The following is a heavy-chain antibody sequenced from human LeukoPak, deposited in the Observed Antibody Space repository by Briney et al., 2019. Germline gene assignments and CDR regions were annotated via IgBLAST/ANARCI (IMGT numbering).Heavy chain of an antibody. CDR1: GFTFSSYA. CDR3: ARASLFQLLSPGPQYYYYYGMDV. Sequence: GGSLRLSCAASGFTFSSYAMSWVRQAPGKGLEWVSAISGSGGSTYYADSVKGRFTISRDNAKNSLYLQMNSLRDEDTAVYYCARASLFQLLSPGPQYYYYYGMDVWGQGTTVTVSS. J-gene: IGHJ6*02. V-gene: IGHV3-23*01. CDR2: ISGSGGST. D-gene: IGHD2-2*01.